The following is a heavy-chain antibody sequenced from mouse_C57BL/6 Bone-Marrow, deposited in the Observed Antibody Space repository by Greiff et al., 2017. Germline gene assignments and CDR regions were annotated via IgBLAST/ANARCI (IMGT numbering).Heavy chain of an antibody. CDR2: INPSSGYT. CDR3: ATSLLLRSYY. J-gene: IGHJ2*01. D-gene: IGHD1-1*01. V-gene: IGHV1-7*01. CDR1: GYTFTSYW. Sequence: VQLQQSGAELAKPGASVTLSCKASGYTFTSYWMHWVKQRPGQGLEWIGNINPSSGYTKYNQKFKDKATLTADKSSSTAYMQLSSLTYEDSAVYYCATSLLLRSYYWGQGTTLTVSS.